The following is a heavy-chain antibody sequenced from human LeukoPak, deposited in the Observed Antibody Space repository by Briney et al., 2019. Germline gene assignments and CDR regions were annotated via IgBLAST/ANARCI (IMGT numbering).Heavy chain of an antibody. V-gene: IGHV3-23*01. CDR3: AKEATWELPQSYYFDY. CDR1: GLTFSSYA. D-gene: IGHD1-26*01. J-gene: IGHJ4*02. Sequence: GGSLRLSCAASGLTFSSYAMGWVRQAPGKGLEWISAISGSGSNTYYAASVRGRFTVSRDNSQSTVYLQMNSLRAEDTAIYYCAKEATWELPQSYYFDYWGQGILVTVSS. CDR2: ISGSGSNT.